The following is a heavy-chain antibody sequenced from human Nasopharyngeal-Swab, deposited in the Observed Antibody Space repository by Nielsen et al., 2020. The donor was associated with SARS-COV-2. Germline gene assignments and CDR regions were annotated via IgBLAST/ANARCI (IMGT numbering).Heavy chain of an antibody. Sequence: LSLTRATSGVTFSPYTMTWVRQAPGKGLQWISYITSGNSVQYADSVRGRFTISRDNAKNSLYLQMNSLTAEDTAVYYCARERGGGYGDYWGQGTLVTVSS. CDR2: ITSGNSV. CDR3: ARERGGGYGDY. J-gene: IGHJ4*02. CDR1: GVTFSPYT. D-gene: IGHD5-12*01. V-gene: IGHV3-48*04.